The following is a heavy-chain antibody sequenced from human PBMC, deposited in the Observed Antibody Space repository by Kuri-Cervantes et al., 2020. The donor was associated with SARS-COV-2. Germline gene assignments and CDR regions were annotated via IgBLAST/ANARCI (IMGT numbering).Heavy chain of an antibody. CDR1: GGTFSSYA. D-gene: IGHD4-11*01. CDR2: IIPIFGTA. Sequence: SVKVSCKASGGTFSSYAISWVRQAPGQGLERMGGIIPIFGTANYAQKFQGRVTITADESTSTAYMELSSLRSEDTAVYYCARSGWGTYSNFNYYYMDVWGKGTTVTVSS. J-gene: IGHJ6*03. CDR3: ARSGWGTYSNFNYYYMDV. V-gene: IGHV1-69*13.